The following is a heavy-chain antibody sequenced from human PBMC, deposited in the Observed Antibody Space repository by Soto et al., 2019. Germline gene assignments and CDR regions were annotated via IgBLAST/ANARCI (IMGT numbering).Heavy chain of an antibody. Sequence: QVQLVQSGAEVKKPGSSVKVSCKASGGTFSSYAISWVRQAPGQGLEWMGGIIPIFGTANYAQKFQGRVTITADESTSTAYRELSSLRSEDTAVYYCASGSRQLVTEGVGRYYYCYGMDVWGQGTTVTVSS. CDR3: ASGSRQLVTEGVGRYYYCYGMDV. CDR2: IIPIFGTA. V-gene: IGHV1-69*01. CDR1: GGTFSSYA. J-gene: IGHJ6*02. D-gene: IGHD6-6*01.